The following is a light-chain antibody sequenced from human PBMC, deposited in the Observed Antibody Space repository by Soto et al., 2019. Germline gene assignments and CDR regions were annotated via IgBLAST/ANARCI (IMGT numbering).Light chain of an antibody. CDR2: EVS. J-gene: IGLJ1*01. Sequence: QSALTQPPSASGSPGQSVTISCTGTSSDIGAYNFVSWYQQHPGKAPKLMIYEVSKRPSGVPDRFSGSKSGNTASLTISGLQAEDEADYYCSSYTSSTDYVFGTGTKVTVL. V-gene: IGLV2-8*01. CDR3: SSYTSSTDYV. CDR1: SSDIGAYNF.